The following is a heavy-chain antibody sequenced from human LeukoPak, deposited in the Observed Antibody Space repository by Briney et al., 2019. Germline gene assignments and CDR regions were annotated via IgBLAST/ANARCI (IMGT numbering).Heavy chain of an antibody. V-gene: IGHV1-18*01. J-gene: IGHJ4*02. CDR3: ARDSSSPGGDPGSFDY. Sequence: ASVKVSCKASGYTFTSYGISWVRQAPGQGLEWMGWISAYNGNTNYAQKLQGRVTMTTDTSTSTAYMELRSLRSDDTAVYYCARDSSSPGGDPGSFDYWGQGTLVTVSS. CDR1: GYTFTSYG. CDR2: ISAYNGNT. D-gene: IGHD6-13*01.